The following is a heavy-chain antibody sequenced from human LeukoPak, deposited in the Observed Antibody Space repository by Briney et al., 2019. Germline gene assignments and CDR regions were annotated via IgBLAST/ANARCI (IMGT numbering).Heavy chain of an antibody. Sequence: GGSLRLSCAASGFTFSSYGMHWVRQAPGKGLEWVAVISYDGSNKYYADSVKGRFTISRDNAKNSLYLQMNSLRAEDTAVYYCAREPRRWSGYFDYWGQGTLVTVSS. CDR2: ISYDGSNK. D-gene: IGHD3-3*01. V-gene: IGHV3-30*03. J-gene: IGHJ4*02. CDR1: GFTFSSYG. CDR3: AREPRRWSGYFDY.